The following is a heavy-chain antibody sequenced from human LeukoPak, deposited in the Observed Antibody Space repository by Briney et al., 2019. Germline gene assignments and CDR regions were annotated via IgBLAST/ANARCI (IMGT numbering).Heavy chain of an antibody. V-gene: IGHV4-4*07. D-gene: IGHD4-17*01. J-gene: IGHJ5*02. Sequence: SETLSLTCTVSGGSFSIYYWTWIRQPAGKGLEWIGRIYTSGSTNYNPSLKSRVTMSVDTSKNQFSLKLSRLRSDDTAVYYCARGRHYGYANWFDPWGQGTLVTVSS. CDR1: GGSFSIYY. CDR2: IYTSGST. CDR3: ARGRHYGYANWFDP.